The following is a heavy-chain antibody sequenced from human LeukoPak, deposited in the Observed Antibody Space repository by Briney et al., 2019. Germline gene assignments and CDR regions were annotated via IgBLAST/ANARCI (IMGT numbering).Heavy chain of an antibody. J-gene: IGHJ5*02. CDR1: GGSFSGYY. D-gene: IGHD6-6*01. V-gene: IGHV4-34*01. CDR3: ARHPYSSSSEWFDP. Sequence: SETLSLTCAVYGGSFSGYYWSWIRQPPGKGLEWIGEINHSGSTNYNPTLKSRVTISVDTSKNQFSVELSSVTAAYTAVYYCARHPYSSSSEWFDPWGQGTLVTVSS. CDR2: INHSGST.